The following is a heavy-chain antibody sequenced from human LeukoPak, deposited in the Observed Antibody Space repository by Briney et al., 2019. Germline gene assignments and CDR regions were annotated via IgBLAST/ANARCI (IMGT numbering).Heavy chain of an antibody. J-gene: IGHJ4*02. V-gene: IGHV1-69*04. D-gene: IGHD6-13*01. CDR1: GGTFSSYA. CDR3: ARKGIAAAGNGGFQY. CDR2: IIPILGIA. Sequence: SVKVSCKASGGTFSSYAISWVRQAPGRGLEWMGRIIPILGIANYAQKFQGRVTITADKSTSTAYMELSSLRSEDTAVYYCARKGIAAAGNGGFQYWGQGTLVTVSS.